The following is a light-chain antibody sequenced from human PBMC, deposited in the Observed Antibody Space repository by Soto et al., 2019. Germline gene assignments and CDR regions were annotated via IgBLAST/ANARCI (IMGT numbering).Light chain of an antibody. CDR3: SSYTSTNYVI. CDR1: SSNIGSNY. V-gene: IGLV1-47*01. J-gene: IGLJ2*01. CDR2: RNN. Sequence: QAVVTQPPSASGTPGQRVTISCSGSSSNIGSNYVYWYQQLPGTAPKLLIYRNNQRPSGVPDRFSGSKSGTSASLAISGLRSEDEADYYCSSYTSTNYVIFGGGTKLTVL.